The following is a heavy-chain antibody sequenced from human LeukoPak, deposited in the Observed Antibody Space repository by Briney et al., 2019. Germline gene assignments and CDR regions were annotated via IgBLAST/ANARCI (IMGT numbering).Heavy chain of an antibody. D-gene: IGHD5-12*01. CDR3: AREGDYSGYDLGIDY. J-gene: IGHJ4*02. Sequence: ASVKVSCKASGYTFTGYYMHWVRQAPGQGLEWMGWINPNSGGTNYAQKLQGRVTMTRDTSISTAYMELSRLGSDDTAVYYCAREGDYSGYDLGIDYWGQGTLVTVSS. CDR1: GYTFTGYY. V-gene: IGHV1-2*02. CDR2: INPNSGGT.